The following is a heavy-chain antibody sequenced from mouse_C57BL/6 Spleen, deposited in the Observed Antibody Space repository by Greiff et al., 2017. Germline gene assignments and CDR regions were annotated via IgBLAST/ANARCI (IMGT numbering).Heavy chain of an antibody. D-gene: IGHD2-5*01. CDR1: GYAFSSSW. J-gene: IGHJ2*01. CDR2: IYPGDGDT. CDR3: ARRPYSNYGEFDY. Sequence: QVQLKESGPELVKPGASVKISCKASGYAFSSSWMNWVKQRPGKGLEWIGRIYPGDGDTNYNGKFKGKATLTADKSSSTAYMQLSSLTSEDSAVYFCARRPYSNYGEFDYWGQGTTLTVSS. V-gene: IGHV1-82*01.